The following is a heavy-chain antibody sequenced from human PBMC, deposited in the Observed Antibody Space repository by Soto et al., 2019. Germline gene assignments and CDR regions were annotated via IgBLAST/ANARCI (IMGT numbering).Heavy chain of an antibody. CDR3: ARGGHVVVVTAALDY. D-gene: IGHD2-21*02. J-gene: IGHJ4*02. V-gene: IGHV1-46*01. CDR1: GDTFTDYY. CDR2: VNPSGGHT. Sequence: QVQLVQSGAEVKKPGASVKVSCKASGDTFTDYYIHWGRQAPEQGLEWMGTVNPSGGHTTYAQHFLGRMTMTRDTSTSTLYMELTSLTSEDTAVYYCARGGHVVVVTAALDYWGQGTLVTVSS.